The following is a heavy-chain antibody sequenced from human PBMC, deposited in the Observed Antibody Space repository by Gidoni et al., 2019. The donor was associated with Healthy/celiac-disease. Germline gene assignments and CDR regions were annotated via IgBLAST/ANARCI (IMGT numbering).Heavy chain of an antibody. D-gene: IGHD3-3*01. CDR3: ARGDDFWSGYDYYYYYGMDV. Sequence: QVQLVQSGAEVKKPGASVKVSCKASGYTFTSYYMHWVRQAPGQGLEWMGIINPSGGSTSYAQKFQGRVTMTRDTSTSTVYMELSSLRSEDTAVYYCARGDDFWSGYDYYYYYGMDVWGQGTTVTVSS. V-gene: IGHV1-46*01. CDR1: GYTFTSYY. J-gene: IGHJ6*02. CDR2: INPSGGST.